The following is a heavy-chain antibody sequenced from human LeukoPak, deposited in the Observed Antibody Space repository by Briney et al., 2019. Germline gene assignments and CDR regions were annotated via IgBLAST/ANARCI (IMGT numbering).Heavy chain of an antibody. D-gene: IGHD1-20*01. CDR2: ISGSGGST. J-gene: IGHJ4*02. CDR1: GFTFSSYA. Sequence: GGSLRLSCAASGFTFSSYAMSWVRQAPGKGLEWVSAISGSGGSTYYADSVKGRFTISRDNSKNTLYLQMNSLRAEDTAVDYCARDRPGITGTTLPDYWGQGTLVTVSS. V-gene: IGHV3-23*01. CDR3: ARDRPGITGTTLPDY.